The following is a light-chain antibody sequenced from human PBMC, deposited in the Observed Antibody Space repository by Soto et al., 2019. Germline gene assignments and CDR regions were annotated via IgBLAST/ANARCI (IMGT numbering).Light chain of an antibody. Sequence: DIQMTQSPSTLSASVGDRVTITCRASQNVTTWLAWYQHKPGKAPKLLMFDVSNLESGVPSRFSGSGSGTEFTLTISSLHSDDFATYYCQQYDYSRTFGQGTKVDIK. CDR3: QQYDYSRT. CDR1: QNVTTW. J-gene: IGKJ1*01. CDR2: DVS. V-gene: IGKV1-5*01.